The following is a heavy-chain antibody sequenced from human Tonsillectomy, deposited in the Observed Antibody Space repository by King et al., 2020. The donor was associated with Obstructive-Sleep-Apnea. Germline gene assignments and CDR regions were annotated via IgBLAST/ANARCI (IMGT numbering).Heavy chain of an antibody. D-gene: IGHD5-12*01. Sequence: VQLVESGGGLVKPGGSLRLSCAASGFTFSNAWMSWVRQAQGKGLEWVGRIKSKTDGGTTDYAAPVKGRFTISRDDSKNTLYLQMNSLKTEDTAVYYCTIDRVADIVARSYDYWGQGTLVTVSS. V-gene: IGHV3-15*01. J-gene: IGHJ4*02. CDR3: TIDRVADIVARSYDY. CDR2: IKSKTDGGTT. CDR1: GFTFSNAW.